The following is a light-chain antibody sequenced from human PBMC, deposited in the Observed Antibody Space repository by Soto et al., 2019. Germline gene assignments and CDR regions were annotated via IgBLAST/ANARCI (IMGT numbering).Light chain of an antibody. J-gene: IGKJ1*01. CDR1: QTISSW. CDR2: TAS. Sequence: IQMTQPPSTLSGSVGDRVTITCRASQTISSWLAWYQQKPGKAPKLLIYTASTLKSGVPSRFSGSGSGTEFTLTISSLQPDDFAPYYCQPYNSYSEAFGQGTKVELK. V-gene: IGKV1-5*03. CDR3: QPYNSYSEA.